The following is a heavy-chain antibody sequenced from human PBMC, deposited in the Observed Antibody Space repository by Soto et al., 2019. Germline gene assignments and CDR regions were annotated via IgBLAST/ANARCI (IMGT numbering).Heavy chain of an antibody. Sequence: EVQLVESGGGLVQPGRSLRLSCAASGFTFDDYAMHWVRQAPGTGLEGVSGISWNSGSIGYADSVKGRVTISRDNAKNSLYLQMNSLRAEDTALYYCAKHDSYGMDVWGQGTTVTVSS. V-gene: IGHV3-9*01. CDR2: ISWNSGSI. J-gene: IGHJ6*02. CDR1: GFTFDDYA. CDR3: AKHDSYGMDV.